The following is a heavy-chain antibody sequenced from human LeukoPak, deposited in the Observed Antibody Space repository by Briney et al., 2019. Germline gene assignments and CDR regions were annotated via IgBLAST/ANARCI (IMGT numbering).Heavy chain of an antibody. J-gene: IGHJ3*02. CDR3: ARDLEAFDI. V-gene: IGHV4-59*01. D-gene: IGHD1-1*01. CDR2: IYYSGST. Sequence: SETLSLTCTVSGGSISSYYWSWIRQPPGKGLEWIGYIYYSGSTNYNPSLKSRVPISVDTSKNQFSLKLSSVTAADTAVYYCARDLEAFDIWGQGTMVTVSS. CDR1: GGSISSYY.